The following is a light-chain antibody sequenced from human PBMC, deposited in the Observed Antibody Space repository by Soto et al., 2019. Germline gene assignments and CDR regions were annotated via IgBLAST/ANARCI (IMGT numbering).Light chain of an antibody. CDR1: QSVGSS. J-gene: IGKJ4*01. V-gene: IGKV3-20*01. CDR2: SVS. Sequence: EIVLTQSPGTLSLSPGERATLSCRASQSVGSSLAWYQQKPGQAPRLLIYSVSNRATGIPDRFSGGGSGTDFTLTITRLEPEDFAVYYCQQFGSSLPFGGGTKVEI. CDR3: QQFGSSLP.